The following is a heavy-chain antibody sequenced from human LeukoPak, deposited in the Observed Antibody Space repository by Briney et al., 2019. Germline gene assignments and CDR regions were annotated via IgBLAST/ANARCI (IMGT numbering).Heavy chain of an antibody. CDR3: ARDVILPGNYFFDY. D-gene: IGHD3-9*01. Sequence: KPGGSLRLSCAASGFTFSSYSMNWVRQAPGKGLEWVSSISSSSSYIYYADSVKGRFTISRDNSKDMLYLQMNNLRPEDTALYYCARDVILPGNYFFDYWGQGTLVTVSS. CDR1: GFTFSSYS. CDR2: ISSSSSYI. J-gene: IGHJ4*02. V-gene: IGHV3-21*01.